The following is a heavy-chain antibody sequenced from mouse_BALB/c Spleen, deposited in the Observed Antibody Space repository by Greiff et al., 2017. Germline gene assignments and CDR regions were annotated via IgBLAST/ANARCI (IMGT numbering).Heavy chain of an antibody. D-gene: IGHD1-1*01. CDR2: IRSKSNNYAT. CDR3: GRESGSSDFWYLDV. J-gene: IGHJ1*01. V-gene: IGHV10S3*01. CDR1: GFPFNTNA. Sequence: EVQLVETGGGLVQPTGSLKLSCAASGFPFNTNAMNWVRQAPGKGLEWVARIRSKSNNYATYYADSVKDRFTISRDYSQSMLYLQMNNLKTEDTAMYYCGRESGSSDFWYLDVWGAGTTVTVSS.